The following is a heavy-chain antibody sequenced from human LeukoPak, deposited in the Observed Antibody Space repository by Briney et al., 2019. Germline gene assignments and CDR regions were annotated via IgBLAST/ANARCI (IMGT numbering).Heavy chain of an antibody. Sequence: GGSLRLSCAASGFTFSRYWMSWVRQAPGKGLEWVANIKQDGSEKYYVDSVKGRFTISRDNAKNSLYLQMNSLRAEDTAVFYCAKELERKGFFDYWGQGTLITVSS. D-gene: IGHD3-3*01. CDR1: GFTFSRYW. V-gene: IGHV3-7*01. J-gene: IGHJ4*02. CDR2: IKQDGSEK. CDR3: AKELERKGFFDY.